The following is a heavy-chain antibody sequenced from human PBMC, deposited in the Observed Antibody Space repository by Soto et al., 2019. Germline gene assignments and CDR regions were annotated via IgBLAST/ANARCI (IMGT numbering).Heavy chain of an antibody. J-gene: IGHJ5*01. Sequence: SETLSLTCTVSGGSISSYYWSWIRQPPGKGLEWIGYIYYSGSTNYNPSLKSRVTISVDTSKNQFSLKLSSVTAADTAVYYCARVPDGSGSYYPDYWFDSWGQGTLVTVSS. D-gene: IGHD3-10*01. V-gene: IGHV4-59*01. CDR3: ARVPDGSGSYYPDYWFDS. CDR2: IYYSGST. CDR1: GGSISSYY.